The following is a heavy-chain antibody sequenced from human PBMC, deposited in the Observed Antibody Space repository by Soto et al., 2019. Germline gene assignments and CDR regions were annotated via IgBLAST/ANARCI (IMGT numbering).Heavy chain of an antibody. CDR2: INPNSGDT. D-gene: IGHD2-15*01. CDR1: GYTFTGYY. CDR3: ARGGEVVLSATDF. V-gene: IGHV1-2*02. Sequence: QVQLVQSGAEVKKPGASVKVSCKASGYTFTGYYMHWVRQAPGQGLEWMGWINPNSGDTNYAQKFQGGVTMARDMSISTAYLELDRLTSDDTAVYYCARGGEVVLSATDFWGQGTLVTVSS. J-gene: IGHJ4*02.